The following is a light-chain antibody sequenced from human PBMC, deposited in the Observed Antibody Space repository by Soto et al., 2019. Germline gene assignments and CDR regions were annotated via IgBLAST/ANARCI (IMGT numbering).Light chain of an antibody. J-gene: IGLJ2*01. V-gene: IGLV1-51*01. CDR1: ISNIGNNY. CDR2: DNN. CDR3: GTWDTSLSAVV. Sequence: QSVLTHPPSVSAAPGLKVSSSRSGSISNIGNNYVSWYHHLPRTAPKLLIYDNNERPSCIPDRFSGSKSGTSATLGITGLQTGDEADYYCGTWDTSLSAVVFGGGTKLTVL.